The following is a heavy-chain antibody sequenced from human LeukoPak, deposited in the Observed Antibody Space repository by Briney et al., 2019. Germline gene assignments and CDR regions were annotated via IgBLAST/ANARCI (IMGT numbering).Heavy chain of an antibody. CDR3: VRDWRSSGCFDY. CDR2: ISPSSSYT. J-gene: IGHJ4*02. Sequence: GGSLRLSCAASGFTFSGYYMSWIRQAPGKGLEWVSYISPSSSYTNYADSVKGRFTISRDNAKNSLYLQMNSLRAEDTAVYYCVRDWRSSGCFDYWGQGALVTVSS. V-gene: IGHV3-11*05. CDR1: GFTFSGYY. D-gene: IGHD6-19*01.